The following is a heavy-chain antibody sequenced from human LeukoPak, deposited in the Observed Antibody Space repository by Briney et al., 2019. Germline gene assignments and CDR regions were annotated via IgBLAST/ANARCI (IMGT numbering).Heavy chain of an antibody. D-gene: IGHD3-9*01. V-gene: IGHV3-48*03. CDR2: ISSSGSTI. Sequence: GGSLRLSCAASGLTFSSYEMNWVRQAPGKGLEWVSYISSSGSTIYYADSVKGRFTISRDNAKNSLYLQMNSLRAEDTAVYYCARERSYYDILTGYIDYWGRGTLVTVSS. J-gene: IGHJ4*02. CDR1: GLTFSSYE. CDR3: ARERSYYDILTGYIDY.